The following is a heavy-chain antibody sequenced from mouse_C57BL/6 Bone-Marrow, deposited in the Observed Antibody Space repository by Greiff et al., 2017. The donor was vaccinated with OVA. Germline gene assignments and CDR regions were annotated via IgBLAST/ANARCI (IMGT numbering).Heavy chain of an antibody. J-gene: IGHJ2*01. Sequence: QVQLQQSGPGLVAPSQSLSITCTVSGFSLTSYAISWVRQPPGKGLEWLGVIWTGGGTNYNSALKSRLSISKDNSKSQVFLKMNSLQTDDTARYYCARTRYSNEYYFDYWGQGTTLTVSS. V-gene: IGHV2-9-1*01. CDR2: IWTGGGT. CDR3: ARTRYSNEYYFDY. D-gene: IGHD2-5*01. CDR1: GFSLTSYA.